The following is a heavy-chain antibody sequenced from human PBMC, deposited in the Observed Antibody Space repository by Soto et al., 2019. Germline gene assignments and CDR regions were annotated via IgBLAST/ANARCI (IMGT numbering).Heavy chain of an antibody. Sequence: QLQLQESGPGLVKPSETLSLTCSVSGGSIDSSNFYWAWVRQPPGEGLEWIGSTYYRANTYYNSSLKSRVTIAVDTSKNRFSLRLNSVTAAATAVYSCARHGAWAPLDYWRQGTLVTVSS. V-gene: IGHV4-39*01. D-gene: IGHD3-16*01. J-gene: IGHJ4*02. CDR3: ARHGAWAPLDY. CDR1: GGSIDSSNFY. CDR2: TYYRANT.